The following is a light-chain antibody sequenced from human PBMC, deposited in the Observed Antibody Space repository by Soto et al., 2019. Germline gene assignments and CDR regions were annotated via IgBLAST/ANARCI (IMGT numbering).Light chain of an antibody. J-gene: IGKJ1*01. CDR2: DAS. Sequence: EIVLTQSPGTLSLSPGDRATLSCRASQSVSSYLAWYQQKPGQAPRLLIYDASNRATGIPARFSGSGSGTDFTLTISRLEPEDFAVYYCQQYGSSGTFGQGTKVDI. CDR3: QQYGSSGT. CDR1: QSVSSY. V-gene: IGKV3-20*01.